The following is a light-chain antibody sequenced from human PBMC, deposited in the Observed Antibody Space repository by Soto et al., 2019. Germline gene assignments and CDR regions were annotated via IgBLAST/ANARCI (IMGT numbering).Light chain of an antibody. V-gene: IGKV3D-11*02. CDR2: DAS. J-gene: IGKJ4*01. CDR1: RSVSSY. CDR3: QHGSGRHPQLT. Sequence: EIVLTQSPATLSLSPGERATLSCGASRSVSSYLAWYHQKPGQAPRLLIYDASYRAPGIPARFSGSGSGTDCSLPISCLAPEDLAVSCCQHGSGRHPQLTFGGRTMVVVK.